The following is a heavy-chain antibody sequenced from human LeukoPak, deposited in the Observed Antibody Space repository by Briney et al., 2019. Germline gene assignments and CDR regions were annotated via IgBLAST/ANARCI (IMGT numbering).Heavy chain of an antibody. CDR3: ARGAFWSGYFAYYGFDV. V-gene: IGHV3-48*03. Sequence: GGSLRLSCAASGFAFNIYEMLWVRQAPGKGLEWLSYISYSGDMIYYADSVRGRFTVSRDNAKNSLFLQMNSLRAGDTAVYFCARGAFWSGYFAYYGFDVWGQGTTVTVSS. D-gene: IGHD3-3*01. CDR1: GFAFNIYE. CDR2: ISYSGDMI. J-gene: IGHJ6*02.